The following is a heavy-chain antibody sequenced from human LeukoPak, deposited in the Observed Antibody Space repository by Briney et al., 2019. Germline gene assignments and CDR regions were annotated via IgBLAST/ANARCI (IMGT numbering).Heavy chain of an antibody. CDR3: SRASAGAIYYYGMDV. Sequence: SETLSLTCSVSGDSISSYYWSWVRQPPGKELEWIGCTFNSGSTRYNPSLKSRVTISEDTSKNQFSLELSSVTAADTAIYYCSRASAGAIYYYGMDVWGQGTTVTVSS. CDR1: GDSISSYY. J-gene: IGHJ6*02. D-gene: IGHD2/OR15-2a*01. CDR2: TFNSGST. V-gene: IGHV4-59*01.